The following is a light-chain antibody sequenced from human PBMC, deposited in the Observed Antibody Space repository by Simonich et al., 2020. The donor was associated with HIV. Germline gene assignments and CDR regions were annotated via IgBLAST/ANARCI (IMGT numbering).Light chain of an antibody. CDR2: GAS. V-gene: IGKV3-15*01. CDR3: QQYNTWPLL. J-gene: IGKJ2*01. CDR1: QSVSSD. Sequence: EIVMTQSPATLSVSPGERATLSCRASQSVSSDLAWYQQKPGQPPRLLIYGASTRATGIPARFSGSGSGTEFTLTISSMQSEDVVIYYCQQYNTWPLLFGQGTKLEIK.